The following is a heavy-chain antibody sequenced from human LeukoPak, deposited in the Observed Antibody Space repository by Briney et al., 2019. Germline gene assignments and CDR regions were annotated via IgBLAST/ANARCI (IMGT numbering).Heavy chain of an antibody. CDR1: GFTFSSYA. J-gene: IGHJ4*02. Sequence: PGGSLRLSCAASGFTFSSYAMSWVRQAPGKGLEWVSAISGSGGSTHYADSVKGRFTISRDNSKNTLYLQMNSLRAEDTAVYYCAKDPVDYDFWSGYPDYWGQGTLVTVSS. V-gene: IGHV3-23*01. CDR2: ISGSGGST. D-gene: IGHD3-3*01. CDR3: AKDPVDYDFWSGYPDY.